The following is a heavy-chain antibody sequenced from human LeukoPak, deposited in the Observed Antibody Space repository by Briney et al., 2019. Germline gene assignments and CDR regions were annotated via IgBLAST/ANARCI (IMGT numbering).Heavy chain of an antibody. CDR3: ARRYYFVSGSYYPFDF. Sequence: SETLSRTCNVSGGSISDNDYSWDWIRQPPGKGLEWMGCIHYSGTTYSNPSLKSRISISVDTSKSQFSLKLRSVTAADTAVYYCARRYYFVSGSYYPFDFWGQETLVTVSS. CDR1: GGSISDNDYS. V-gene: IGHV4-39*01. D-gene: IGHD3-10*01. J-gene: IGHJ4*02. CDR2: IHYSGTT.